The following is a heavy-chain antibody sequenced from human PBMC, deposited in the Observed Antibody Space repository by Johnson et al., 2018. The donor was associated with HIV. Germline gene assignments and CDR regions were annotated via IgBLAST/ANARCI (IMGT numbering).Heavy chain of an antibody. CDR3: ARGLWATTPGGAFDI. CDR2: IKQDGSEK. D-gene: IGHD1-26*01. J-gene: IGHJ3*02. Sequence: VQLVESGGGLVQPGGSLRLSCAASGFTFSSYWMSWVRQAPGKGLEWVANIKQDGSEKYYVDSVKGRFTISRDNAKNSLYLQINSLRVEDTAVYYCARGLWATTPGGAFDIWGQGTMVTVSS. CDR1: GFTFSSYW. V-gene: IGHV3-7*02.